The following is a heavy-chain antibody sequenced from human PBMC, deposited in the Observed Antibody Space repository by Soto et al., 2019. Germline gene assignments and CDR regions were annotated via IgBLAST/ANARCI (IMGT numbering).Heavy chain of an antibody. CDR3: AGRAREGGGAGSYPLDS. Sequence: QVQLQESGPGLVKPSGTLSLTCAVSSGSISSSNWWSWVRQPPGKGLEWSGEIYHSGRTNYNPSLKSRVTISVDKSKHPFALKLSSVAAADAAVYYCAGRAREGGGAGSYPLDSWGQGTLVTVSS. CDR1: SGSISSSNW. V-gene: IGHV4-4*02. J-gene: IGHJ4*02. CDR2: IYHSGRT. D-gene: IGHD3-10*01.